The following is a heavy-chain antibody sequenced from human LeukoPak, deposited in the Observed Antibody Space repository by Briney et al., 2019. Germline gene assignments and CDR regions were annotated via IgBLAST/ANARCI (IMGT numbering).Heavy chain of an antibody. J-gene: IGHJ4*02. V-gene: IGHV3-30-3*01. CDR2: ISYDGSNE. CDR1: GFTFSSYA. D-gene: IGHD6-19*01. Sequence: GGSLRLSCAASGFTFSSYAMHWVRQAPGKGLEWVAVISYDGSNEYYADSVKGRFTISRDNSKNTLYLQMNSLRAEDTAVYYCARDLAVAGSCFDYWGQGTLVTVSS. CDR3: ARDLAVAGSCFDY.